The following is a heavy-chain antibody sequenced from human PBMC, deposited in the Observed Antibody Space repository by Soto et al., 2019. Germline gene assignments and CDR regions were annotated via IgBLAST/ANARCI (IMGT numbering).Heavy chain of an antibody. D-gene: IGHD6-25*01. CDR3: ARGRGYYPPDY. J-gene: IGHJ4*02. CDR2: INAGNGNT. CDR1: GYTFTNYA. Sequence: QVQLVQSGAEEKKPGASVKVSCKASGYTFTNYATHWVRQAPGQRLEWMGWINAGNGNTKYSQKFQGRVTITRDTSGRTAYMGLSNLRSEDTGVYYWARGRGYYPPDYWGQGTLVTVSS. V-gene: IGHV1-3*05.